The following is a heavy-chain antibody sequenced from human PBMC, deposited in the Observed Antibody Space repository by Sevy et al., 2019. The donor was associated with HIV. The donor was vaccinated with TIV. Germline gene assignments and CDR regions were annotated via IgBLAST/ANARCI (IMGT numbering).Heavy chain of an antibody. V-gene: IGHV4-39*01. D-gene: IGHD3-9*01. CDR2: IYYSGST. CDR3: ARQVGQLRFFDWSPGYFDY. CDR1: GDSISSSPYY. Sequence: SETLSLTCTVSGDSISSSPYYWGWIRQSHGKGLEWIGSIYYSGSTYYNPSLKSRVPISVDTPKNQFSLKLNSVTAAETAVYYCARQVGQLRFFDWSPGYFDYWGQGILVTVSS. J-gene: IGHJ4*02.